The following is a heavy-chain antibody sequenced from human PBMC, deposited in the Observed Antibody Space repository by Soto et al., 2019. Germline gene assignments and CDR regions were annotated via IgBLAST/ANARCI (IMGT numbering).Heavy chain of an antibody. J-gene: IGHJ4*02. Sequence: EVQLLESGGGLVQPGGSLRLSCAASGFTFSSYAMSWVRQAPGKGLEWVSAISGSGGSTYYADSVKGRFTISRDNSKNTLYMQMNCLRAEDTAVYYCAKAGGYDILTGYHDYWGQGTLVTVSS. CDR1: GFTFSSYA. CDR2: ISGSGGST. CDR3: AKAGGYDILTGYHDY. V-gene: IGHV3-23*01. D-gene: IGHD3-9*01.